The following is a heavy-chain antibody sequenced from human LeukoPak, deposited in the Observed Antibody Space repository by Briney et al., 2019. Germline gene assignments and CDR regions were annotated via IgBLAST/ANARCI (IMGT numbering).Heavy chain of an antibody. Sequence: APVKVSCKVSGYTLTELSMHWVRQAPGKGLEWMGGFDPEDGETIYAQKFQGRVTMTEDTSTDTAYMELSSLRSEDTAVYYCATVPSPHRYNYHYGMDVWGQGTTVIVSS. CDR1: GYTLTELS. D-gene: IGHD1-20*01. CDR3: ATVPSPHRYNYHYGMDV. CDR2: FDPEDGET. V-gene: IGHV1-24*01. J-gene: IGHJ6*02.